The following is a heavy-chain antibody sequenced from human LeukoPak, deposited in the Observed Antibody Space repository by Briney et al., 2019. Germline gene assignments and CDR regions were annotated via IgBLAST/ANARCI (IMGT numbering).Heavy chain of an antibody. J-gene: IGHJ6*03. CDR3: ARSPRHDSDYYYYYMDV. CDR1: EFTVSNHC. V-gene: IGHV3-66*02. Sequence: GGSLRLSCTTSEFTVSNHCMTWVRQAPGKGLEWVSLIFSGGGINYADSVKGRFTTSRDNSKNTVFLQVNSLRVEDTAVYYCARSPRHDSDYYYYYMDVWGRGTTVTVSS. D-gene: IGHD6-6*01. CDR2: IFSGGGI.